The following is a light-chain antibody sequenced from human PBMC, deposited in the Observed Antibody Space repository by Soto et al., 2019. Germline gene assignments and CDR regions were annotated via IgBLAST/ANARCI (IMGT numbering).Light chain of an antibody. V-gene: IGKV3-20*01. CDR2: NAA. CDR3: HEYADSLLT. Sequence: EIVLTQSPGTLSLSPGERATLSCRASQSVTNSHLAWYQQKPGQAPRLLMYNAATRATGIPDRFSGSGSGTDFTLTISRLEPEDFAVYYCHEYADSLLTFGGGTKVEIK. J-gene: IGKJ4*01. CDR1: QSVTNSH.